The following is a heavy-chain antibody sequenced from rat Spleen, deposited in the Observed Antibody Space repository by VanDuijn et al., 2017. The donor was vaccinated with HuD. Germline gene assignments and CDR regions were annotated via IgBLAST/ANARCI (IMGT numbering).Heavy chain of an antibody. V-gene: IGHV2-13*01. CDR3: ARGRYTTDYYYPNWFAY. Sequence: QVQLKESGPGLVQPSQTLSLTCTVSGFSLNNYCVLWVRQPPGKGLDWMGLIWGNGNTNYNSALKSRLSISRDTSKSQVFLKMNSLQTEDTGTYYCARGRYTTDYYYPNWFAYWGPGTLVTVSS. CDR1: GFSLNNYC. CDR2: IWGNGNT. J-gene: IGHJ3*01. D-gene: IGHD1-6*01.